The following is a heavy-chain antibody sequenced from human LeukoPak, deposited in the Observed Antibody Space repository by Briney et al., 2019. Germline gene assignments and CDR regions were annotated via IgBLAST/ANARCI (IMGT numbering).Heavy chain of an antibody. CDR2: ISSSSRYI. D-gene: IGHD3-10*01. V-gene: IGHV3-21*01. Sequence: PGGSLRLSCAASGFTLSIYSMNSVRQASGKGLEWVSSISSSSRYIYYADSVKGRFTNSTDNAKNSLYLQRSSLRAEDTTVYYCVNGLETMVRGVITPDYCGQGTLVSVSS. CDR3: VNGLETMVRGVITPDY. CDR1: GFTLSIYS. J-gene: IGHJ4*02.